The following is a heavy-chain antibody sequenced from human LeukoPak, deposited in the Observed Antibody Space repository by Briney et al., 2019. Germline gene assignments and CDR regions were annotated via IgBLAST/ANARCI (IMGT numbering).Heavy chain of an antibody. J-gene: IGHJ5*02. CDR3: ARGWFDP. CDR1: GYSISSGYY. Sequence: SETLSLTCAVSGYSISSGYYWGWIRQPPGKGLEWIGSIYHSGSTYYNPSLKSRVTISVDTSKNQFSLKLSSVTAADTAVYYCARGWFDPWGQGTLVTVSS. V-gene: IGHV4-38-2*01. CDR2: IYHSGST.